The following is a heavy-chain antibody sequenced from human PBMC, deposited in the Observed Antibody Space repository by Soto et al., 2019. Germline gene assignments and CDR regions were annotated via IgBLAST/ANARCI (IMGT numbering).Heavy chain of an antibody. D-gene: IGHD1-1*01. V-gene: IGHV3-33*01. Sequence: QGQLVESGGGVGQPGTSLRLSCAASGFTFSSHVMHWVRQAPGKGLQWVAVIWNDGRNKQYADSVKGRFTISRDNSKNTLYLRMNSLRAEDTAVYYCAREVGYNWNDNRYEAFAMWGQGTMVTVSS. CDR3: AREVGYNWNDNRYEAFAM. CDR1: GFTFSSHV. CDR2: IWNDGRNK. J-gene: IGHJ3*02.